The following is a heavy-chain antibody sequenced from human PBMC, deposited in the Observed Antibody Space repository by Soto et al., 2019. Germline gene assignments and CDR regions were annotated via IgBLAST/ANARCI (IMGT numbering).Heavy chain of an antibody. CDR3: ARRARPDFYYMDV. D-gene: IGHD6-6*01. V-gene: IGHV3-64*01. Sequence: EVQVAESGGGLAQPEGFLRRSCAASRFNLSGYAMDWVRQAPGKGQEYVSGISSNGVGTYYANSVQGRFTISRDNSKNTVYLQMGSLRPEDMAVYYCARRARPDFYYMDVWGKGTTVTVS. CDR1: RFNLSGYA. CDR2: ISSNGVGT. J-gene: IGHJ6*03.